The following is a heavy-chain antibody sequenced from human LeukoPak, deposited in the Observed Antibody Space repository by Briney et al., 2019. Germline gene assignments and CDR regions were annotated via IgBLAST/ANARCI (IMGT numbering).Heavy chain of an antibody. V-gene: IGHV4-59*01. CDR3: ARVSSSFYYGSGSYDY. CDR1: GGSISNYY. D-gene: IGHD3-10*01. CDR2: IYYSGNT. Sequence: SETLSLTCVVSGGSISNYYWSWIRQPPGKGLEWIGYIYYSGNTNYNPSLKSRVTISVDTSKNQFSLKLSSVTAADTAVYYCARVSSSFYYGSGSYDYWGQGILVTVAS. J-gene: IGHJ4*02.